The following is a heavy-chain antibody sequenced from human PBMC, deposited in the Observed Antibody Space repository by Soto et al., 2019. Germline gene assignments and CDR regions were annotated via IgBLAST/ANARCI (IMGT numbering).Heavy chain of an antibody. J-gene: IGHJ4*02. V-gene: IGHV4-30-4*01. CDR3: AIYRATGAPFFF. CDR2: LYHTGLT. Sequence: SAALLVTRSDPGGSIGSGNFYRSFIPQPSGSGLVRLTSLYHTGLTYHTPSLKCRVSISVVTSQNQFFLNLNSVTAADTAVYICAIYRATGAPFFFWGQGTLVTVSS. CDR1: GGSIGSGNFY. D-gene: IGHD1-1*01.